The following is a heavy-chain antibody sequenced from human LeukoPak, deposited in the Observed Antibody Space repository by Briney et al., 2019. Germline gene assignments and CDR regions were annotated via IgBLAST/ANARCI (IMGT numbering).Heavy chain of an antibody. D-gene: IGHD5-18*01. Sequence: PGASLRLYCAAYRFTFSNYAMSWVRQAPGKGLEWVSAITDNGVNTYYADSVKGRFTISRDNSKNTLYLQMNSRRGDDTALYYCAKVGYSTGYDFNYWGQGTLVTVSS. CDR3: AKVGYSTGYDFNY. J-gene: IGHJ4*02. CDR1: RFTFSNYA. V-gene: IGHV3-23*01. CDR2: ITDNGVNT.